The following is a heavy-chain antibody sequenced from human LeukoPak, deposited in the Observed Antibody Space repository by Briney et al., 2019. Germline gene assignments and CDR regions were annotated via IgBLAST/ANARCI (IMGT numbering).Heavy chain of an antibody. CDR3: ARVDRDWTVTTGGASYYMDV. J-gene: IGHJ6*03. CDR1: GGSISSYY. Sequence: SETLSLTCTVSGGSISSYYWSWIRQPPGKGLEWIGYIYYSGSTNYNPSLKSRVTISVDTSKNQFSLKLSSVTAADTAVYYCARVDRDWTVTTGGASYYMDVWGKGTTVTVSS. V-gene: IGHV4-59*01. D-gene: IGHD4-17*01. CDR2: IYYSGST.